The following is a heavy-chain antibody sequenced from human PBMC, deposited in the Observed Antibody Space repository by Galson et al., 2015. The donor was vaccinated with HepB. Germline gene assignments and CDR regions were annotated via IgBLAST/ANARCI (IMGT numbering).Heavy chain of an antibody. CDR1: RGSISSGDYY. Sequence: TLSLTCTVSRGSISSGDYYWSWIRQPPGKGLEWIGYIYYSGSTYYNPSLKSRVTISVDTSKNQFSLKLSSVTAADTAVYYCARVRRYYDSSGYPTYYFDYWGQGTLVTVSS. V-gene: IGHV4-30-4*01. J-gene: IGHJ4*02. D-gene: IGHD3-22*01. CDR2: IYYSGST. CDR3: ARVRRYYDSSGYPTYYFDY.